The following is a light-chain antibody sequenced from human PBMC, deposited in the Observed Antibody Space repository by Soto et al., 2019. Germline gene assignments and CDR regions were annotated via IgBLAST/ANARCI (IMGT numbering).Light chain of an antibody. V-gene: IGLV2-14*01. Sequence: QSALTQPASVSGTPGQSITITCSGSNNDVGRYSYVSWYQQYPGKVPKLIMYEVRLRPSGISDRFSGSKSGNTASLTISGLQPEDEADYYCASYTTDTTRLFGTGTKV. CDR2: EVR. CDR1: NNDVGRYSY. CDR3: ASYTTDTTRL. J-gene: IGLJ1*01.